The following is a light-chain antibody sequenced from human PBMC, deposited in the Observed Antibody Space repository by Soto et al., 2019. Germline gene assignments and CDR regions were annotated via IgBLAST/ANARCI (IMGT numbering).Light chain of an antibody. Sequence: DIQMTQSPSTLSASVGDRVTITCRASQTISTWLAWYQQKPGRATKLLIYDASRLETGVPSRFSGGGSGTEFTLTISSLQPDDFATYYCQQYNSYSWLTFGGGTKVEIK. CDR1: QTISTW. V-gene: IGKV1-5*01. J-gene: IGKJ4*01. CDR3: QQYNSYSWLT. CDR2: DAS.